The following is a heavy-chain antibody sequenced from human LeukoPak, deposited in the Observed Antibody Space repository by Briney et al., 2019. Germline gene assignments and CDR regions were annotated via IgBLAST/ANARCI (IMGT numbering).Heavy chain of an antibody. J-gene: IGHJ6*03. CDR1: GFPFDDYA. CDR2: ISWHGGTT. V-gene: IGHV3-43D*03. D-gene: IGHD2-2*01. CDR3: ARTFGSTSMDV. Sequence: GGSLRLSCAASGFPFDDYAMLWVRQAPGKGLEWVSFISWHGGTTYYADSVKGRFTISRDSSKDSLYLQMNSLRAGDTAVYYCARTFGSTSMDVWGKGTTVTVSS.